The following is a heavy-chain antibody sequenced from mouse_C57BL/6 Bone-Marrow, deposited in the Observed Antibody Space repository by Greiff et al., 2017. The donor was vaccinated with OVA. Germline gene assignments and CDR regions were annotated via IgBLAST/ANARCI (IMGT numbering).Heavy chain of an antibody. Sequence: EVNVVESGGGLVQPGGSLKLSCAASGFTFSDYGMAWVRQAPRKGPEWVAFISNLAYSIYYADTVTGRFTISRENAKNTLYLEMSSLRSEDTAMYYCARHHYYGSSYDWYFDVWGTGTTVTVSS. J-gene: IGHJ1*03. D-gene: IGHD1-1*01. V-gene: IGHV5-15*01. CDR3: ARHHYYGSSYDWYFDV. CDR2: ISNLAYSI. CDR1: GFTFSDYG.